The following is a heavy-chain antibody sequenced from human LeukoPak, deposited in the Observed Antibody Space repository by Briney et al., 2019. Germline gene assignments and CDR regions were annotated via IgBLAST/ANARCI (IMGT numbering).Heavy chain of an antibody. CDR2: ISTWNGDT. D-gene: IGHD2-8*02. J-gene: IGHJ4*02. CDR1: GYSFRLYA. CDR3: ARDPSNTGGSYQYFDY. V-gene: IGHV1-18*01. Sequence: ASVKVSCKTSGYSFRLYAITWVRQAPGQGLEWIGWISTWNGDTIYAQKLQGRVTVTTDASTNTVYMELRSLRSDDTALYYCARDPSNTGGSYQYFDYWGQGNLVTVSS.